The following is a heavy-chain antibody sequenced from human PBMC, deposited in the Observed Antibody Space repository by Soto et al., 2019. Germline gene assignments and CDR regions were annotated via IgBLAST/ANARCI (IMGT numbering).Heavy chain of an antibody. CDR3: ARDPGSLVFGAFDI. V-gene: IGHV3-23*01. CDR2: ISGSGGST. CDR1: GFTFSSYA. J-gene: IGHJ3*02. Sequence: GGSLSLSCAASGFTFSSYAMSWVRQAPGKGLEWVSAISGSGGSTYYADSVKGRFTISRDNSKNTLYLQMNSLRAEDTAVYYCARDPGSLVFGAFDIWGQGTMVTVSS. D-gene: IGHD3-10*02.